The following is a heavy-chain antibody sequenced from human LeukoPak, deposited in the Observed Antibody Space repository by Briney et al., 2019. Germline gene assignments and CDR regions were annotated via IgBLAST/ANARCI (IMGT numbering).Heavy chain of an antibody. J-gene: IGHJ5*02. CDR2: TNHSGST. V-gene: IGHV4-34*01. CDR1: GGSFSGYY. CDR3: AREGSPGANWFDP. Sequence: SETLSLTCAVYGGSFSGYYWSWIRQPPGKGLEWIGETNHSGSTNYNPSLKSRVTISVDTSKNQFSLKLSSVTAADTAVYYCAREGSPGANWFDPWGQGTLVTVSS. D-gene: IGHD3-10*01.